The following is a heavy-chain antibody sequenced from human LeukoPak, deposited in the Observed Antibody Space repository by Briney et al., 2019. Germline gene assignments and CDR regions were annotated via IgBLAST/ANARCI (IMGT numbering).Heavy chain of an antibody. V-gene: IGHV4-30-4*01. CDR3: ARPYYYDSRIDP. D-gene: IGHD3-22*01. Sequence: SETLSLTCTVSGGSISSGDYYWSWIRQPPGKGLEWIAYMYYSGSTYYNPSLKSRVTMSADTSKNQLSLKLSSVTAADTTVYYCARPYYYDSRIDPWGQGILVTVSS. CDR2: MYYSGST. J-gene: IGHJ5*02. CDR1: GGSISSGDYY.